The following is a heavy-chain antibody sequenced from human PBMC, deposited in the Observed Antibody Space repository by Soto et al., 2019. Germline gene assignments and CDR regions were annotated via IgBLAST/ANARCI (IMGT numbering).Heavy chain of an antibody. Sequence: GGSLRLSCAASGFTFSSYGMHWVRQAPGKGLEWVAVISYDGSNKYYADSVKGRFTISRDNSKNTLYLQMNSLRAEDTAVYYCASAPGDYGDYANWFDPWGQGTLVTVSS. CDR3: ASAPGDYGDYANWFDP. D-gene: IGHD4-17*01. J-gene: IGHJ5*02. CDR2: ISYDGSNK. CDR1: GFTFSSYG. V-gene: IGHV3-30*03.